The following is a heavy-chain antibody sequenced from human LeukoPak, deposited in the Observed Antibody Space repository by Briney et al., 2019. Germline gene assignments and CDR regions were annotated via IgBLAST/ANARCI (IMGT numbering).Heavy chain of an antibody. Sequence: PGGSLRLSCAASGFTFSNAWMSWVRQAPGKGLEWVGRIKSKTDGGTTDYAAPVKGRFTISRDNSKNTLYLQMNSLKTEDTAVYYCTTDQYYYDSSGYYFWGQGTLVTVSS. D-gene: IGHD3-22*01. CDR3: TTDQYYYDSSGYYF. CDR1: GFTFSNAW. V-gene: IGHV3-15*01. CDR2: IKSKTDGGTT. J-gene: IGHJ4*02.